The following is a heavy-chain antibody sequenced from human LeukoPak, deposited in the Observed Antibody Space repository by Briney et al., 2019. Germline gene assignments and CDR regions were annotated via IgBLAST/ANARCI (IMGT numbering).Heavy chain of an antibody. V-gene: IGHV4-34*01. CDR2: INHSGST. CDR1: GGPFSVYH. J-gene: IGHJ1*01. CDR3: ARRRQSSGYYRDFQH. Sequence: SEPLTLLCAVCGGPFSVYHWRWIREPTGKGLEWIGEINHSGSTNYIPSLKSGVTISVDTSKNQFSLKLSSVTPADTAVYYCARRRQSSGYYRDFQHWGQGTLVTVSS. D-gene: IGHD3-22*01.